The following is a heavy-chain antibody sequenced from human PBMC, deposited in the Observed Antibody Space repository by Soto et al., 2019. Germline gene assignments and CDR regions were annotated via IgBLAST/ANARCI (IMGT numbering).Heavy chain of an antibody. V-gene: IGHV4-39*01. CDR3: ARLEGFKVMDV. CDR1: GGSSSSSNYY. D-gene: IGHD3-3*01. CDR2: VYYSGST. J-gene: IGHJ6*02. Sequence: PSEALSLTSNVPGGSSSSSNYYWGWIRHPPGKRLEWIGNVYYSGSTYYNPSLKSRVTISVDTSKNQFSLRLRSVTAADTAVYYCARLEGFKVMDVWVQGTTVTVSS.